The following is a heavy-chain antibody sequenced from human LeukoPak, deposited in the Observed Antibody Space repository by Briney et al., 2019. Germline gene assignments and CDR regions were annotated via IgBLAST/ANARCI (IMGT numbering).Heavy chain of an antibody. CDR3: AKEESGPRADY. V-gene: IGHV3-23*01. CDR1: GFTFNSYA. CDR2: ISGSGDNT. J-gene: IGHJ4*02. Sequence: GGSLRLSCAASGFTFNSYAMSWFRQAPGKGLEWVSAISGSGDNTWYADSVKGRFTVSRDNSKNKVFLQMNILGAEDTAVYYCAKEESGPRADYWGQGTLVTVSS. D-gene: IGHD3-10*01.